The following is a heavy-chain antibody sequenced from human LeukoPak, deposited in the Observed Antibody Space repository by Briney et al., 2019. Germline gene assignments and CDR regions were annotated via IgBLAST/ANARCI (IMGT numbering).Heavy chain of an antibody. CDR1: GFTFSGCW. CDR2: IKEDGSKK. V-gene: IGHV3-7*03. J-gene: IGHJ4*02. Sequence: PGGSLRLSCAASGFTFSGCWMTWVRQAPGKGLEWVANIKEDGSKKNYVVSVKGRFTNIRDKAKNSMSLQTNSLTAEDTAVYYCATPLDYYDSSGYHQGGDWGQGTLVTVSS. CDR3: ATPLDYYDSSGYHQGGD. D-gene: IGHD3-22*01.